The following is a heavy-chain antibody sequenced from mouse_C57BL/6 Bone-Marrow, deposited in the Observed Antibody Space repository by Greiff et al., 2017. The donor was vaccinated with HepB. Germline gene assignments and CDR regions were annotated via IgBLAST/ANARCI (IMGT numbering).Heavy chain of an antibody. Sequence: EVQRVESGGGLVQPGGSMKLSCAASGFTFSDAWMDWVRQSPEKGLEWVAEIRNKANNHATYYAESVKGRFTISRDDSKSSVYLQMNSLRAEDTGIYYCTGYGYDDYFDYWGQGTTLTVSS. CDR1: GFTFSDAW. CDR3: TGYGYDDYFDY. CDR2: IRNKANNHAT. D-gene: IGHD2-2*01. V-gene: IGHV6-6*01. J-gene: IGHJ2*01.